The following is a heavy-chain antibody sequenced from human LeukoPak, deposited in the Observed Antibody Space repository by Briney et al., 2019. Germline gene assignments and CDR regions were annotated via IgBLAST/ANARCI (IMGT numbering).Heavy chain of an antibody. V-gene: IGHV3-74*01. Sequence: GGSLRLSCAVSGFTFSDDWMHWVRQAPGKGLVWVSCISSDGTTTNYADSVKGRFTISRDNAKNTLYLQMDSLRAEDTAVYYCAGRWSFDYWGQGTLVTVSS. D-gene: IGHD2-15*01. J-gene: IGHJ4*02. CDR1: GFTFSDDW. CDR2: ISSDGTTT. CDR3: AGRWSFDY.